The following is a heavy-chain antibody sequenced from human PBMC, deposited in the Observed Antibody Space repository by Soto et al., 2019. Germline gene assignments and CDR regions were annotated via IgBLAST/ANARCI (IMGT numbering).Heavy chain of an antibody. CDR1: GGSINSYW. CDR3: ARDIGSFAYGEGY. J-gene: IGHJ4*02. D-gene: IGHD3-10*01. CDR2: VYSSETT. V-gene: IGHV4-4*07. Sequence: LSLTCSVSGGSINSYWWSWIRQPAGKGLEWIGRVYSSETTDYNPSLNSRATMSVETSKNQFSLKLSSVTAADTAVYYCARDIGSFAYGEGYWGQGIQVTVYS.